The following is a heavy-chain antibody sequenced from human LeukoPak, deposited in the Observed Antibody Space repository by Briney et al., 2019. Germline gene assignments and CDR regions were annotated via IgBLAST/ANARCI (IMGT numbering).Heavy chain of an antibody. CDR1: GYHFDSYW. CDR3: AVTTLST. V-gene: IGHV5-51*01. Sequence: PGESLKISCKGSGYHFDSYWIGWVRQMPGKGLEWMGIIYPDDSDTKYSPSFQGQVTMPVDKSITTAYLQWSSLKASDTAMYYCAVTTLSTWGQGTLVTVSS. CDR2: IYPDDSDT. D-gene: IGHD1-1*01. J-gene: IGHJ5*02.